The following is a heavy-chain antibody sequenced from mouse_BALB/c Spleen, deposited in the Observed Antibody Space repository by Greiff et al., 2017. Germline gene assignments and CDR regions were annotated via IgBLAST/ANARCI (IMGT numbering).Heavy chain of an antibody. D-gene: IGHD3-1*01. Sequence: DVKLVESGGGLVKPGGSLKLSCAASGFTFSSYAMSWVRQTPEKRLEWVATISSGGSYTYYPDCVKGRFTISRDNAKNTLYLQMSSLRSEDTAMYYCAREQLGSYAMDYWGQGTSGTVSS. CDR3: AREQLGSYAMDY. CDR2: ISSGGSYT. CDR1: GFTFSSYA. J-gene: IGHJ4*01. V-gene: IGHV5-9-3*01.